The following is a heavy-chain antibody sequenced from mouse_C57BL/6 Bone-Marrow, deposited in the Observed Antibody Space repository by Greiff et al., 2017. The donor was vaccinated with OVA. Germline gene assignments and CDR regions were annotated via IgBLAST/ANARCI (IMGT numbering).Heavy chain of an antibody. CDR1: GYTFTDYA. Sequence: QVHVKQSGPELVRPGVSVKISCKGSGYTFTDYAMHWVKQSHAKSLEWIGVISTYYGDASYNQKFKDKATMTVDKSSSTAYMELARLTSEDSAVYYCARRLYGNYPFAYWGQGTLVTVSA. CDR2: ISTYYGDA. D-gene: IGHD2-1*01. J-gene: IGHJ3*01. CDR3: ARRLYGNYPFAY. V-gene: IGHV1-67*01.